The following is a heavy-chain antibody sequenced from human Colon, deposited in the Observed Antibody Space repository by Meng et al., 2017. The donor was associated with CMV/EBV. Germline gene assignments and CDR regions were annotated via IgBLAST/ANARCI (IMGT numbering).Heavy chain of an antibody. CDR1: GFSFSSYG. CDR2: MTYDGTNK. CDR3: AKDPNESHDYPWGAYNYYGMNL. D-gene: IGHD3-16*01. V-gene: IGHV3-30*02. J-gene: IGHJ6*02. Sequence: GFSFSSYGKHWVRQAPGKGLEWVAFMTYDGTNKFYGDFVKGRFTISRDSFKNMVYLQMDSLRTEDTALYYCAKDPNESHDYPWGAYNYYGMNLWGQGTTVTVSS.